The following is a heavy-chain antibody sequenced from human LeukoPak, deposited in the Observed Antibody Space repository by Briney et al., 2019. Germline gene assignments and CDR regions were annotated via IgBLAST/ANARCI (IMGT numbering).Heavy chain of an antibody. Sequence: GGSLRLSCAASGFTFSSYGMHWVRQAPGKGLEWVAVISYDGSNKYYADSVKGRFTISRDNSKNTLYLQMNSLRAEDTAVYYCAKDQGSSWSLYYYYYMDVWGKGTTVTVSS. CDR3: AKDQGSSWSLYYYYYMDV. CDR1: GFTFSSYG. J-gene: IGHJ6*03. D-gene: IGHD6-13*01. V-gene: IGHV3-30*18. CDR2: ISYDGSNK.